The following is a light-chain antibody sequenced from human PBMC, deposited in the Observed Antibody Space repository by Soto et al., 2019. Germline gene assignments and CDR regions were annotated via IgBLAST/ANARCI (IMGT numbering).Light chain of an antibody. J-gene: IGKJ1*01. CDR3: QQYGMSPWT. CDR1: QSATSRY. CDR2: GAS. Sequence: EIVLTQSPGTLSLSLGERAALSCRASQSATSRYLAWYQQKPGQAPRLLIYGASSRATGIPDRFSGSGSGTEFILTISRLEPDDFAVYYCQQYGMSPWTFGQGTKVDIK. V-gene: IGKV3-20*01.